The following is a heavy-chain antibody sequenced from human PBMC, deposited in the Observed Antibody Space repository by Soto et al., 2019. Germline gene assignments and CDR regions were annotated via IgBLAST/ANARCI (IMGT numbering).Heavy chain of an antibody. J-gene: IGHJ4*02. CDR3: ARDGDGSGYFLDF. Sequence: SETLSLTCTVYGGSFSGYYWSWIRQPPGKGLEWIGDINHSGSTNYNPSLKSRVTLSVDTSKNQFSLKLSSVTAADTAVYYCARDGDGSGYFLDFWGQGTLVTVS. CDR2: INHSGST. CDR1: GGSFSGYY. V-gene: IGHV4-34*01. D-gene: IGHD3-22*01.